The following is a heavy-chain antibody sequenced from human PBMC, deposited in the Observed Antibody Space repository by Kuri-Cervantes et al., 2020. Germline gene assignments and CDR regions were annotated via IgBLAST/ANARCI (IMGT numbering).Heavy chain of an antibody. D-gene: IGHD4-23*01. Sequence: ASVKVSCKASGYTFTSYYMHWVRQAPGQGLEWMGIINPSGGSTSYAQKFQGRVTMTRDTSTSTAYMELSSLRSEDTAVYYCARGDYGGNLGLDYFDYWGQGTLVTVSS. CDR1: GYTFTSYY. CDR2: INPSGGST. J-gene: IGHJ4*02. CDR3: ARGDYGGNLGLDYFDY. V-gene: IGHV1-46*01.